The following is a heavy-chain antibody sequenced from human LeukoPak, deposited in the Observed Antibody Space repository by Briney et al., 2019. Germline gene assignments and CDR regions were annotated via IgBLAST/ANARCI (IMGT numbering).Heavy chain of an antibody. V-gene: IGHV3-23*01. CDR3: AREAAGDFDY. Sequence: GGSLRLSCAASGFTFSTYAMSWVRQAAGKGLEWVSGISGSGGSTYYADSAKGRFTISRDNSKNTLYLQMNSLRAEDTAVYYCAREAAGDFDYWGQGTLVTVSS. CDR1: GFTFSTYA. D-gene: IGHD6-13*01. CDR2: ISGSGGST. J-gene: IGHJ4*02.